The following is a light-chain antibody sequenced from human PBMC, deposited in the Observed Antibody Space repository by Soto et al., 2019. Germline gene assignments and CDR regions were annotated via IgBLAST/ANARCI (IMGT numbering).Light chain of an antibody. Sequence: EIVMTQSPDTLSMSPGERATLSCRASQSVSSNFAWYQQKPGQAPRVLIYGASSRATDIPDRFSGSGSGTEFTLAISSLQSEDFAVYYCQQYNSWPLTFGGGTNIEIK. CDR1: QSVSSN. CDR3: QQYNSWPLT. J-gene: IGKJ4*01. V-gene: IGKV3-15*01. CDR2: GAS.